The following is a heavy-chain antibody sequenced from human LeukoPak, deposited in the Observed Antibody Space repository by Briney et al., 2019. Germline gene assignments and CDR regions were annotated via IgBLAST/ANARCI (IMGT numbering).Heavy chain of an antibody. V-gene: IGHV3-7*03. CDR2: IKEDGSEK. Sequence: GGSLRLSCAASGFSFGSDWMSWVRQAPGRGLDWVGNIKEDGSEKYYVDSVKGRFTISRDNAKNSLYLQMNSLRAEDTALYHCARGGIAAAGPSTGYYGMDVWGQGTTVTVSS. CDR3: ARGGIAAAGPSTGYYGMDV. CDR1: GFSFGSDW. D-gene: IGHD6-13*01. J-gene: IGHJ6*02.